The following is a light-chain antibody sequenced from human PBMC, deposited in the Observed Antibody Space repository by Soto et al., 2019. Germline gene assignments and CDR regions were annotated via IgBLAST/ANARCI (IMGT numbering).Light chain of an antibody. J-gene: IGKJ5*01. Sequence: DIQMTQSPSTLSASVGDRVTITCRASQSLSTRLAWYQQKPGKAPKLLIYDASTLESGVPSRFSGSGSGTEFTLTISSLQPDDFATYYCQQYNSYSITFGQGTRLEIK. V-gene: IGKV1-5*01. CDR1: QSLSTR. CDR2: DAS. CDR3: QQYNSYSIT.